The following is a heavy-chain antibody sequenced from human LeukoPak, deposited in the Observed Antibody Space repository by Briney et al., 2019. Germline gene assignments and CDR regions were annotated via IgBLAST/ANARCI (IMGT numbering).Heavy chain of an antibody. CDR3: ARGTSLMDY. J-gene: IGHJ4*02. Sequence: SETLSLTCTVSGASISSGGYYWSWARQPAGKGVEWIGRIYTTGSTDYNPSFKSRVTISVDTSKNQFSLKLNSVTAADTAVYYCARGTSLMDYWGQGILVTISS. V-gene: IGHV4-61*02. CDR2: IYTTGST. CDR1: GASISSGGYY. D-gene: IGHD3-16*01.